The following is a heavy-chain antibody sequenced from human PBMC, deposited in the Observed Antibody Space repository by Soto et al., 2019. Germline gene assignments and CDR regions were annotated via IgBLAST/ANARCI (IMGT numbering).Heavy chain of an antibody. D-gene: IGHD6-6*01. J-gene: IGHJ4*02. CDR3: ARGGQQVVSFDY. V-gene: IGHV1-69*08. CDR1: GGTISTYV. CDR2: IIPALGAA. Sequence: QVHLVQSGAEVKKPGSSVKVSCKTSGGTISTYVINWVRQAPGQGLEWMGRIIPALGAADYAQKFQDRLTIIADKSTSTAYMELSSLRSDDTAVYYCARGGQQVVSFDYWGQGTLVAVSS.